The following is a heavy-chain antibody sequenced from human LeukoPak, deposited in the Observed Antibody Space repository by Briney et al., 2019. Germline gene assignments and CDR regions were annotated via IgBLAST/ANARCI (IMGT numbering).Heavy chain of an antibody. V-gene: IGHV3-74*01. D-gene: IGHD3/OR15-3a*01. J-gene: IGHJ3*02. CDR1: GFTFSRYW. CDR2: INSDGSSA. Sequence: GGSLRLSCAASGFTFSRYWMHWVRQAPGKGLLWVSRINSDGSSAYYADSVKGRFTTSRDNAKNALHLQMNSLTAEDTAVYYCVLDLFSSFAFDIWGQGTMVTVSS. CDR3: VLDLFSSFAFDI.